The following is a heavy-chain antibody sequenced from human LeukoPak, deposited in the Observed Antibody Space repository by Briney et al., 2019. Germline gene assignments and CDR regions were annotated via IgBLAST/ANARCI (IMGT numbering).Heavy chain of an antibody. CDR1: GGTFSSYA. D-gene: IGHD3-10*01. CDR3: ARGLGNFDF. CDR2: IIPIFGPA. J-gene: IGHJ4*02. Sequence: SVKVSCKASGGTFSSYAISWVRQAPGQGLEWKGGIIPIFGPANYAQKFQGRVTMTADESTNTAHMELSSLRFEDTAVYYCARGLGNFDFWGQGTLVTVSS. V-gene: IGHV1-69*01.